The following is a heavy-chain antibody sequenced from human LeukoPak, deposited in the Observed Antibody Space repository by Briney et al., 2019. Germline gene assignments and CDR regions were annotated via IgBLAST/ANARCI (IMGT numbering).Heavy chain of an antibody. Sequence: GGSLRLSCAASRFTFSNYAMHWVRQAPGKGLEWVAVLSSDGSDKLYADSVKGQFIISRDNSKNTLYLQMTSLRTEDTAVYYCAREGSLRDYFDYWGQGTLVTVSS. CDR1: RFTFSNYA. J-gene: IGHJ4*02. CDR3: AREGSLRDYFDY. D-gene: IGHD4-17*01. CDR2: LSSDGSDK. V-gene: IGHV3-30*01.